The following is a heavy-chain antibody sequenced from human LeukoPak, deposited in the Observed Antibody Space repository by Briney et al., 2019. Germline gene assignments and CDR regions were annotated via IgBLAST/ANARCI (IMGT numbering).Heavy chain of an antibody. CDR2: ITGSGSNT. J-gene: IGHJ4*02. Sequence: GGSLRLSCRISGFHFGAFAMTWVRRPPGKGLEWVSTITGSGSNTYYADSVKRRFTISRDDSKDTLYLQMNSLRAEDTAVYYCARDLSTHYTLDYWGQGTLVTVSS. D-gene: IGHD3-3*01. CDR1: GFHFGAFA. V-gene: IGHV3-23*01. CDR3: ARDLSTHYTLDY.